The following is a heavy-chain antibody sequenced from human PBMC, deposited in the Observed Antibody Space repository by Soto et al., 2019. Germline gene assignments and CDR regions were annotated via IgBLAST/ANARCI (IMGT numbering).Heavy chain of an antibody. V-gene: IGHV3-30*18. D-gene: IGHD1-7*01. CDR2: ISYDGSNK. Sequence: LRLSCAASGFTFSSYGMHWVRQAPGKGLEWVAVISYDGSNKYYADSVKGRFTISRDNSKNTLYLQMNSLRAEDTAVYYCANWNYENGMDVWGQGTTVTVSS. J-gene: IGHJ6*02. CDR1: GFTFSSYG. CDR3: ANWNYENGMDV.